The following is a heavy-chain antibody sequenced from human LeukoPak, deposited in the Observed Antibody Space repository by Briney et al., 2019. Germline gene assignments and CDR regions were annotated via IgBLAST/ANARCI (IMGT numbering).Heavy chain of an antibody. CDR1: GFTFSDYY. Sequence: GGSLRLSCAASGFTFSDYYMSWTRQAPGKGLEWLSYISSSGRTIYYADSVKGRFTISRDNAKNSLYLQMNSLRVEDTAVYYCARHYYHSSGHGGYWGQGTLVTVSS. J-gene: IGHJ4*02. CDR3: ARHYYHSSGHGGY. V-gene: IGHV3-11*01. CDR2: ISSSGRTI. D-gene: IGHD3-22*01.